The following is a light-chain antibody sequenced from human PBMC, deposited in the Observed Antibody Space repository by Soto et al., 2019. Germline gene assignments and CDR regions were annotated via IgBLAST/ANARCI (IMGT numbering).Light chain of an antibody. Sequence: QPVLTQSPSASASLGASVKLTCTLSSGHSCYAIAWHQQQPEKGPRYLMKLNSDGRHFKGDGIPDRFSGSSSEAERYLTISSLQYEDEADYYCQTWGTGIQVFGGGTKLTVL. CDR2: LNSDGRH. CDR1: SGHSCYA. J-gene: IGLJ3*02. CDR3: QTWGTGIQV. V-gene: IGLV4-69*01.